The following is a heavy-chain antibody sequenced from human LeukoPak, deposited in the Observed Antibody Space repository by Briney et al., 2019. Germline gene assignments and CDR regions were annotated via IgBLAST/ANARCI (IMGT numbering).Heavy chain of an antibody. CDR1: GGSISSYY. D-gene: IGHD6-13*01. J-gene: IGHJ1*01. CDR3: ARGFVSGGRRFGQQLPYFQH. CDR2: IYYSGST. Sequence: PSETLSLTCTVSGGSISSYYWSWIRQPPGKGLEWIAYIYYSGSTNYNPSLKSRVTISVDTSKNQFSLKLSSVTAADTAVYYCARGFVSGGRRFGQQLPYFQHWGQGTLVTVSS. V-gene: IGHV4-59*12.